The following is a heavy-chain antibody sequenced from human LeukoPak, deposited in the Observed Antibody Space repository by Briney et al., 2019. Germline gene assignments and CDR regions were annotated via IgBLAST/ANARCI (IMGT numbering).Heavy chain of an antibody. CDR1: GYTFTGYY. D-gene: IGHD3-22*01. V-gene: IGHV1-2*02. Sequence: ASVKVSCKASGYTFTGYYMHWVRQAPGQGLEWMGWINPNSGGTNYAQKFQGRVTMTRDTSISTAYMELSRLRSDDTAVYYCASDVLGLYYYDSSGYQNALDCWGQGTLVTVSS. J-gene: IGHJ4*02. CDR2: INPNSGGT. CDR3: ASDVLGLYYYDSSGYQNALDC.